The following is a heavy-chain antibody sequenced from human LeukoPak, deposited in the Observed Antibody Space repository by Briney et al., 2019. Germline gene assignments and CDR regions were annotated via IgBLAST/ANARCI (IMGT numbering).Heavy chain of an antibody. J-gene: IGHJ6*02. V-gene: IGHV4-34*01. CDR3: ARGRLWFGELLQALDV. D-gene: IGHD3-10*01. CDR2: INHSGST. CDR1: GGSFSGYY. Sequence: NASETLSLTCAVYGGSFSGYYWSWIPQPPGKGLEWIGEINHSGSTNDNPSLKSRVTISVDTSKNQFSLTLSSVSAADTDVYYCARGRLWFGELLQALDVWGQGTTVTVSS.